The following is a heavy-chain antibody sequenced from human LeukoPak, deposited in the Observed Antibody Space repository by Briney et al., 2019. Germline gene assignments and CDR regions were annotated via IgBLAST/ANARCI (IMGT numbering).Heavy chain of an antibody. CDR3: ARDVGPGPSTD. V-gene: IGHV3-30*14. CDR2: IPYDGSNK. CDR1: GFTFSSYA. Sequence: GGSLRLSCAASGFTFSSYAMHWVRQAPGKGLEWVAVIPYDGSNKYYADSVKGRFTISRDNSKNTLYLQMNSLRAEDTAVYYCARDVGPGPSTDWGQGTLVTVSS. D-gene: IGHD1-14*01. J-gene: IGHJ4*02.